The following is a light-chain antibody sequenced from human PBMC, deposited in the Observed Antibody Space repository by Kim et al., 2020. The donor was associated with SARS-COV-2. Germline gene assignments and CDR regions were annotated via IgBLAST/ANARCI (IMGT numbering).Light chain of an antibody. J-gene: IGKJ4*01. Sequence: DIHLTQSPSTLSASVGDRVTITCRASQSLGNWLAWYQQKPGKTPNLLIYDASSLESGVPSRFSGSGSATEFTLTISSLQPDDFATYYCQQYNDYPLTFGGGTKVDI. CDR1: QSLGNW. CDR2: DAS. V-gene: IGKV1-5*01. CDR3: QQYNDYPLT.